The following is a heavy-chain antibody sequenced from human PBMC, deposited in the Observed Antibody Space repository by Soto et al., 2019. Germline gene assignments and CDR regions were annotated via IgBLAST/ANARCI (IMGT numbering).Heavy chain of an antibody. D-gene: IGHD2-2*01. V-gene: IGHV4-34*01. Sequence: SETLSLTCAVYGGSFSPYYWSWIRQPPGKGLEWIGEINHSGSTNSNSSLKRRLTLSVDTSRNQFSLKLSAVTAADTAVYYCARYCSSTNCSIQNWFDPWGQGTLVTVSS. CDR1: GGSFSPYY. CDR3: ARYCSSTNCSIQNWFDP. CDR2: INHSGST. J-gene: IGHJ5*02.